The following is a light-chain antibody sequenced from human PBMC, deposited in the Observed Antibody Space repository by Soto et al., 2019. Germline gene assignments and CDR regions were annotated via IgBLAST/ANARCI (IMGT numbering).Light chain of an antibody. Sequence: DIQLTQSPSSRSASVGDGVTITCRASRTIVSYLNWYQQKPGKAPKLLIYAASTLQSGVPSRFSGSGSGTDFTLTISCLQSEDFATYYCQQYYSFPWTFGQGTKVDIK. CDR1: RTIVSY. V-gene: IGKV1-39*01. J-gene: IGKJ1*01. CDR3: QQYYSFPWT. CDR2: AAS.